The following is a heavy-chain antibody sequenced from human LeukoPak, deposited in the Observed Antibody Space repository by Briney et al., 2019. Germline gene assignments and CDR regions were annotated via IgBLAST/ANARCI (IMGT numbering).Heavy chain of an antibody. Sequence: GGSLRLSCAASGFTFSSYGMSWVRQAPGKGLEWVSAISGSGGSTYYADSVKGRFTISRDNSKNTLYLQMNSLRAEDTAVYYCAKGDDYVWGSYRYFDYWGQGTLVTVSS. V-gene: IGHV3-23*01. CDR2: ISGSGGST. J-gene: IGHJ4*02. CDR3: AKGDDYVWGSYRYFDY. CDR1: GFTFSSYG. D-gene: IGHD3-16*02.